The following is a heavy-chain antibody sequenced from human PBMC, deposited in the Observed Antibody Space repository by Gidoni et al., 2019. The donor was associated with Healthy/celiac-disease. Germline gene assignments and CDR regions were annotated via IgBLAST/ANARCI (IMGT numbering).Heavy chain of an antibody. J-gene: IGHJ4*02. V-gene: IGHV3-21*01. CDR2: ISSSSSYI. Sequence: EVQLVESGGGLVKPGGSLRLSCAASGFTFSSYSMNWVRQAPGKGLEWVSSISSSSSYIYYADSVKGRFTISRDNAKNSLYLQMNSLRAEDTAVYYCAREHCSGGSCYYFDYWGQGTLVTVSS. D-gene: IGHD2-15*01. CDR3: AREHCSGGSCYYFDY. CDR1: GFTFSSYS.